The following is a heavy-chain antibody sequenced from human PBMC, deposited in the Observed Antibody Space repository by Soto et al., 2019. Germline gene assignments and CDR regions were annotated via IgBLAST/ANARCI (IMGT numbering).Heavy chain of an antibody. Sequence: QVQLVESGGGVVQPGRSLRLSCAASGFTFSSYGMHWVRQAPGKGLEWVAVISYDGSNKYYADSVKGRFTISRDNSKNTLYLHITRLSGAQMVVYSCVKGLGHGRRGAFYSWGRGTMVTVYS. V-gene: IGHV3-30*18. CDR3: VKGLGHGRRGAFYS. J-gene: IGHJ3*02. D-gene: IGHD3-10*01. CDR1: GFTFSSYG. CDR2: ISYDGSNK.